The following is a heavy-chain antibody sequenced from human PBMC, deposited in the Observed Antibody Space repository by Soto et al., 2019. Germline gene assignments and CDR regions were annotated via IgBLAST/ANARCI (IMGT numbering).Heavy chain of an antibody. V-gene: IGHV5-51*01. D-gene: IGHD6-19*01. CDR1: GYSFTSYW. CDR3: ARPAVAGTKTGYYFDY. CDR2: IYPGDSDT. J-gene: IGHJ4*02. Sequence: GESLKISCKGSGYSFTSYWIGWVRQMPGKGLEWMGIIYPGDSDTRYSPSFQGQVTISADKSISTAYLQWSSLMASDTAMYYCARPAVAGTKTGYYFDYWGQGTLVTVSS.